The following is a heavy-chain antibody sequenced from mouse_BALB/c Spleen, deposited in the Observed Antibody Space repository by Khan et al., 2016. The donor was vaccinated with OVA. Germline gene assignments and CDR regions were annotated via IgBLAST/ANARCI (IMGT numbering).Heavy chain of an antibody. CDR2: INPSNGGT. CDR1: GYTFTSYY. D-gene: IGHD1-3*01. V-gene: IGHV1S81*02. CDR3: TRGGYSSFAY. J-gene: IGHJ3*01. Sequence: QVQLQQSGAELVKPGASVKLSCKASGYTFTSYYIYWVKQRPGQGLEWIGEINPSNGGTNFNEKFKNKATLTVDKSSSTTYMQLSSLTSEDSVVYYCTRGGYSSFAYWGQGTLVTVSA.